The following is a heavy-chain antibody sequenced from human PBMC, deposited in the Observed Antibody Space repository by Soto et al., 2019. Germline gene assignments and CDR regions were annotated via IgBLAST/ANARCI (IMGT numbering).Heavy chain of an antibody. Sequence: QVQLVQSGAEVKKPGASVKVSCKASGYTFTSYGISWVRQAPGQGLEWMGWISAYNGNTNYAQKLQGRVTMTTDTSTSTGYMELRSLRSDDTAVYYCARDRSSSSPGWTTTLYYYYGMDVWGQGTTVTVSS. CDR3: ARDRSSSSPGWTTTLYYYYGMDV. CDR2: ISAYNGNT. J-gene: IGHJ6*02. V-gene: IGHV1-18*01. D-gene: IGHD6-6*01. CDR1: GYTFTSYG.